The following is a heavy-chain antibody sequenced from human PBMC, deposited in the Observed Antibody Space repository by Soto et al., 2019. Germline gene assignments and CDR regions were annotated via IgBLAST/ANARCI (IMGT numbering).Heavy chain of an antibody. D-gene: IGHD6-19*01. J-gene: IGHJ6*02. Sequence: LRLSCAASGFTFSNAWMNWVRQAPGKGLEWVGRIKSKTDGGTTDYAAPVKGRFTISRDDSKNTLYLQMNSLKTEDTAVYYCTTLIAVAGQFYYYGMDVWGQGTTVTVSS. CDR1: GFTFSNAW. CDR3: TTLIAVAGQFYYYGMDV. V-gene: IGHV3-15*07. CDR2: IKSKTDGGTT.